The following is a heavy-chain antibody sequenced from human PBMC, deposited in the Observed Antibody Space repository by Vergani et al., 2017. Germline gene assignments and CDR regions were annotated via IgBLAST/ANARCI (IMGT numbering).Heavy chain of an antibody. CDR2: VDPEDGET. CDR3: STPQTVTTGGMEV. CDR1: GYTFTDHY. Sequence: EVQLVQSGAEVKKPGATMKISCKVSGYTFTDHYMHWVKQAPGKGLEWMGLVDPEDGETIYAEKFKGRGTIAADTSTHTAHLELSSLRSEDTAVYYCSTPQTVTTGGMEVWGQGTTVIVSS. D-gene: IGHD4-17*01. V-gene: IGHV1-69-2*01. J-gene: IGHJ6*02.